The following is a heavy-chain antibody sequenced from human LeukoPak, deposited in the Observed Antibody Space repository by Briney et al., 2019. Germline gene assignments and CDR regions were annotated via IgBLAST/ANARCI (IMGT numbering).Heavy chain of an antibody. V-gene: IGHV1-2*02. CDR3: ARDGGYCSGVTCYNHYYYMDV. D-gene: IGHD2-15*01. CDR2: INPNSGGT. J-gene: IGHJ6*03. Sequence: ASVKVSCKASGYTLTGYYMHWVRQAPGQGLEWMGWINPNSGGTNYAQKFQGRVTMTRDTSISTAYMELSRLRSDDTAVYYCARDGGYCSGVTCYNHYYYMDVWGKGTTVTISS. CDR1: GYTLTGYY.